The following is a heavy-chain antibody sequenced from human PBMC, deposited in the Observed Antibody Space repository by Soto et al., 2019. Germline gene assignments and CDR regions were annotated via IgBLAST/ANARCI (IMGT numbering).Heavy chain of an antibody. Sequence: GVTLRPSCTASGFTFSRYSMNWVRPSPGKWLPGVSTITRSSSYIYYAESVKGRFTTSRDNAKDALYLQMSSLRAEDTVVYYCARYMITFGGVIAGFDYWAQGTLVTVSS. V-gene: IGHV3-21*01. CDR2: ITRSSSYI. CDR3: ARYMITFGGVIAGFDY. CDR1: GFTFSRYS. J-gene: IGHJ4*02. D-gene: IGHD3-16*02.